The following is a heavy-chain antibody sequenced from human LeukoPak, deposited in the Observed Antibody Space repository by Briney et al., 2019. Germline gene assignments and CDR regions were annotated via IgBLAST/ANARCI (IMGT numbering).Heavy chain of an antibody. CDR3: ARDSGVVAADLDY. D-gene: IGHD6-13*01. CDR2: IWYDGSKK. J-gene: IGHJ4*02. CDR1: GFTFSSYS. Sequence: SGGSLRLSCAASGFTFSSYSMNWVRQAPGKGLEWVAVIWYDGSKKDYADSVKGRFTVSRDNSKNTLYPQMNSLRAEDTAIYYCARDSGVVAADLDYWGQGTLVTVSS. V-gene: IGHV3-33*08.